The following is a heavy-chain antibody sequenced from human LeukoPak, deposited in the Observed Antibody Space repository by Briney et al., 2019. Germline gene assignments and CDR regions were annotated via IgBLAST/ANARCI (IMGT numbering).Heavy chain of an antibody. CDR1: GYTFSGYY. D-gene: IGHD3-10*01. J-gene: IGHJ4*02. CDR2: INGNSGGT. CDR3: ARDYYGSGTYYKDY. Sequence: ASVKVSCKASGYTFSGYYMHSVRQAPGQGLEWMGWINGNSGGTNYAQRFQGRVTMTRDTSISTAYMELSRLTSDDTAVYYCARDYYGSGTYYKDYWGQGTLVTVSS. V-gene: IGHV1-2*02.